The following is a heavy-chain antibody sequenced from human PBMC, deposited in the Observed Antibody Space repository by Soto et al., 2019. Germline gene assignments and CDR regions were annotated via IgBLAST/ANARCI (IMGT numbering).Heavy chain of an antibody. CDR2: ISSSSSTI. D-gene: IGHD3-9*01. CDR3: ARATKTYYDILTGYYNYNIFDY. CDR1: GFTFSSYS. V-gene: IGHV3-48*01. Sequence: GGSLRLSCAASGFTFSSYSMNWVRQAPGKGLEWVSYISSSSSTIYYADSVKGRFTISRDNAKNSLYLQMNSLRAEDTAVYYCARATKTYYDILTGYYNYNIFDYWGQGTLVTVSS. J-gene: IGHJ4*02.